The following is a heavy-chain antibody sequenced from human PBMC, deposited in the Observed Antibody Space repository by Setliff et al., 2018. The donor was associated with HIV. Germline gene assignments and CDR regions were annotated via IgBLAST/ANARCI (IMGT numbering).Heavy chain of an antibody. J-gene: IGHJ3*02. D-gene: IGHD1-26*01. V-gene: IGHV4-61*09. CDR2: IYTSGST. CDR3: ARASVGATGLYAFDI. CDR1: GGSINSGSYY. Sequence: SETLSLTCTVSGGSINSGSYYWSWIRQPAGKGLEWIGHIYTSGSTNYNPSPKSRVTISVDTSKTQFSLRLNSLTATDTALYYCARASVGATGLYAFDIWGQGTVVTVS.